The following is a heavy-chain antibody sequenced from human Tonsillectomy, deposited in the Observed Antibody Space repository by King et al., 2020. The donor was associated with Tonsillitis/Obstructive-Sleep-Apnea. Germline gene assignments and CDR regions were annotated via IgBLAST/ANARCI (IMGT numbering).Heavy chain of an antibody. CDR1: GFTFSSYW. CDR3: ARVPHIVVVPAEHYMDV. Sequence: VQLVESGGGLVQPGGSPRLSCAASGFTFSSYWMHWVRQAPGKGLVWVSRINSDGSSTSYADSVKGRFTISRDNAKNTLYLQMNSLRAEDTAVYYCARVPHIVVVPAEHYMDVWGKGTTVTVSS. V-gene: IGHV3-74*01. D-gene: IGHD2-2*01. CDR2: INSDGSST. J-gene: IGHJ6*03.